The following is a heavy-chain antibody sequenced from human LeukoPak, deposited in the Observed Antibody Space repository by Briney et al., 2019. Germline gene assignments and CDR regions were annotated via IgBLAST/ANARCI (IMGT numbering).Heavy chain of an antibody. CDR1: GYNFTNNW. CDR2: IYPADSDT. V-gene: IGHV5-51*01. CDR3: ARQISLPYGSGSYPTPDY. J-gene: IGHJ4*02. Sequence: ESLKISCKGSGYNFTNNWIGWVRQMPGKGLEWMGIIYPADSDTRYSPSFQGQVTMSVDKSISTAYLQWGSLKASDSAMYYCARQISLPYGSGSYPTPDYWGQGTLVTVSS. D-gene: IGHD3-10*01.